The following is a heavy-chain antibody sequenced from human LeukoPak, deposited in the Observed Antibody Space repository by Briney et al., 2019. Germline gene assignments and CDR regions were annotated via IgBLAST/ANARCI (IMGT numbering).Heavy chain of an antibody. V-gene: IGHV4-34*01. CDR1: GGSFSGYY. CDR3: ARGSVFGVVMN. D-gene: IGHD3-3*01. J-gene: IGHJ4*02. Sequence: SETLSLTCAVYGGSFSGYYWSWIRQPPGKGLEWIGEINHSGSTNYNPSLKSRVTISVDTSKNQFSLKLSSVTAADTAVYYCARGSVFGVVMNWGPGTLVTVSS. CDR2: INHSGST.